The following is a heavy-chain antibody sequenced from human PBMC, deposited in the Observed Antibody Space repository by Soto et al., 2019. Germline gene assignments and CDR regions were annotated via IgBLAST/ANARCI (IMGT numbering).Heavy chain of an antibody. J-gene: IGHJ4*02. CDR1: GFPLSNHG. CDR2: ISAYNGNT. CDR3: AILDGYRN. V-gene: IGHV1-18*01. Sequence: GGPVEGSRQGFGFPLSNHGFCWVRQAPGQGLEWMGWISAYNGNTNYAQKLQGRVTMTTDTSTSTAYMELRSLRSDDTAVYYCAILDGYRNWGQGTLVTVSS. D-gene: IGHD5-12*01.